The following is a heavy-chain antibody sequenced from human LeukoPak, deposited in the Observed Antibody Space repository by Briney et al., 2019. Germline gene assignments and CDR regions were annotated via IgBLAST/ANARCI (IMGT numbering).Heavy chain of an antibody. Sequence: ASVKVSCKASGYSFSGHYIHWVRQAPGQGLEWMGQINPNSAASHYAQKFQDRVTMTSDTSINMAYMELRSLRSDDTAVYYCARDFYGSRPGAFDYWGQGTLVTVSS. V-gene: IGHV1-2*06. J-gene: IGHJ4*02. CDR3: ARDFYGSRPGAFDY. CDR1: GYSFSGHY. D-gene: IGHD3-10*01. CDR2: INPNSAAS.